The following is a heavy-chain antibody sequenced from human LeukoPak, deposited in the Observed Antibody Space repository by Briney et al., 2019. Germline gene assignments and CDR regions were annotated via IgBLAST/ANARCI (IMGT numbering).Heavy chain of an antibody. V-gene: IGHV3-66*02. Sequence: PGGSLRLSCAASGFTVSSNYMSWVRQAPGKGLEWVPVIYSGGSTYYADSVKGRFTISRDNSKNTLYLQMNSLRAEDTAVYYCARDLRGYSYGYFSYMDVWGKGTTVTVSS. D-gene: IGHD5-18*01. CDR3: ARDLRGYSYGYFSYMDV. CDR2: IYSGGST. J-gene: IGHJ6*03. CDR1: GFTVSSNY.